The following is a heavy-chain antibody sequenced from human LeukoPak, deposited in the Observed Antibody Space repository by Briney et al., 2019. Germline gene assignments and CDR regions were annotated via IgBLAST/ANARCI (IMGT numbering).Heavy chain of an antibody. Sequence: GGSLRLSCAASGLTFSSYAVHWVRQAPGKGLEWVALISYDGSNKYYTDSVKGRFTISRDDSKNTLYLQMNSLIAEDTAVYYCAKDLFSGGRYYYFDYWGQGTLVTVSS. CDR3: AKDLFSGGRYYYFDY. CDR1: GLTFSSYA. CDR2: ISYDGSNK. V-gene: IGHV3-30*18. D-gene: IGHD1-26*01. J-gene: IGHJ4*02.